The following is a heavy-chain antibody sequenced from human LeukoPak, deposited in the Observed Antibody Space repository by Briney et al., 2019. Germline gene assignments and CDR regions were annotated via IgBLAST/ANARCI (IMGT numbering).Heavy chain of an antibody. CDR2: IIPIFGTA. Sequence: SVKVSCKASGGTFSSYAISRVRQAPGQGLEWMGGIIPIFGTANYAQKFQGRVTITADESTSTAYMELSSLRSEDTAVYYCARRAVAGTSFDYWGQGTLVTVSS. CDR3: ARRAVAGTSFDY. J-gene: IGHJ4*02. D-gene: IGHD6-19*01. CDR1: GGTFSSYA. V-gene: IGHV1-69*13.